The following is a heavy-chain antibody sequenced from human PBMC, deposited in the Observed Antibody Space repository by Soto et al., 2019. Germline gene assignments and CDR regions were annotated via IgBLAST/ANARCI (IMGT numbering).Heavy chain of an antibody. CDR1: GYTFTSYG. V-gene: IGHV1-18*04. CDR3: ARGSIVVVPAATTFYYYYGMDV. J-gene: IGHJ6*02. Sequence: QVQLVQSGAEVKKPGASVKVSCKASGYTFTSYGISWVRQAPGQGLEWMGWISAYNGNTNYAQKLQGRVTMTTDTSTSTAYMALRSLRSDDTAVYYCARGSIVVVPAATTFYYYYGMDVWGQGTTVTVSS. D-gene: IGHD2-2*01. CDR2: ISAYNGNT.